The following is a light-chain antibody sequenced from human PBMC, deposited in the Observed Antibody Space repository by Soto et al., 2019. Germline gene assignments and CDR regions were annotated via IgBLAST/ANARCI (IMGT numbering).Light chain of an antibody. CDR2: EVT. Sequence: QSALAQPASVSGSPGQSISISCTGTSRDIGNYNYVSWYQHHPGKAHKLMIYEVTSRPSGVSDRFSGSKSGMTASLTISGLQPEDEADYFRASYRSATTLVVFGTGTKVTV. V-gene: IGLV2-14*01. J-gene: IGLJ1*01. CDR3: ASYRSATTLVV. CDR1: SRDIGNYNY.